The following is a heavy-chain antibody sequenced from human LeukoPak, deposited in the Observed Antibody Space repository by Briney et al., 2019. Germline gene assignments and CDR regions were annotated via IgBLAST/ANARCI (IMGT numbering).Heavy chain of an antibody. CDR2: IIPIFGTA. CDR1: GGTFSSYA. V-gene: IGHV1-69*13. Sequence: SVKVSCKASGGTFSSYAISWVRQAPGQGLEWMGWIIPIFGTANYAQKFQGRVTITADESTSTAYMELRSLRSEDTAVYYCARTREYSSTWFFPPFDPWGQGTLVTVSS. CDR3: ARTREYSSTWFFPPFDP. J-gene: IGHJ5*02. D-gene: IGHD6-13*01.